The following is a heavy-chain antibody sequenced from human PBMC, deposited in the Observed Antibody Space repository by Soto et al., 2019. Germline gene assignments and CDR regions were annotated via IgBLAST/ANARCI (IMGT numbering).Heavy chain of an antibody. CDR3: VRQDAGYGDT. Sequence: PGESLNISCQRSGYKFPSSCIGWLREMPGEGLEWMGNIFPGDSDTGYSLFFQVQVTISADKSISTSYLQWSTLKPSDTAMYYCVRQDAGYGDTGGQGTIVT. CDR2: IFPGDSDT. J-gene: IGHJ3*01. V-gene: IGHV5-51*01. D-gene: IGHD4-17*01. CDR1: GYKFPSSC.